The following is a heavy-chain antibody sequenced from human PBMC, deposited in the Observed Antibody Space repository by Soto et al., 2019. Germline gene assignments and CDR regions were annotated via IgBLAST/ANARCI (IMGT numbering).Heavy chain of an antibody. CDR1: GFTFRSYA. Sequence: QVQLVESGGGVVQPGRSLRLSCAASGFTFRSYAIHWVRQAPGKGLEWVTRISYDATNKYYADSVKGRFTISRDNSKNTLYLQMNSLSPEDTAVYYCARGYSSNSAAFEYWGQGTLVTVSS. J-gene: IGHJ4*02. V-gene: IGHV3-30-3*01. D-gene: IGHD6-13*01. CDR3: ARGYSSNSAAFEY. CDR2: ISYDATNK.